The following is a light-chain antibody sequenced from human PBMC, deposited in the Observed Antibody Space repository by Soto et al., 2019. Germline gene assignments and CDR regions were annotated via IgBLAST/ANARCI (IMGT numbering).Light chain of an antibody. J-gene: IGKJ1*01. Sequence: EIVLTQFPGTLSLSPGERATLSCRASQSVTSSSLAWYQQKVGRAPRVLIYGASNRATGIPDRFSGSGSGTDFTLTISRLEPEDFAVYYCQRYGSSGTFGQGTKVDIK. V-gene: IGKV3-20*01. CDR1: QSVTSSS. CDR2: GAS. CDR3: QRYGSSGT.